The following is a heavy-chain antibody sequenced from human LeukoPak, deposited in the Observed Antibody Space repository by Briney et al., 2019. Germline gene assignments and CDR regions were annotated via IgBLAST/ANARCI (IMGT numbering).Heavy chain of an antibody. J-gene: IGHJ4*02. D-gene: IGHD2-2*01. CDR3: ARLTYCSSTSCRPD. CDR1: GFDFNDYD. V-gene: IGHV3-7*03. CDR2: IKQDGSEK. Sequence: PGGSLRLSCVASGFDFNDYDFHWVRQAPGKGLEWVANIKQDGSEKYYVDSVKGRFTISRDNAKNSLYLQMNSLRAEDTAVYYCARLTYCSSTSCRPDWGQGTLVTVSS.